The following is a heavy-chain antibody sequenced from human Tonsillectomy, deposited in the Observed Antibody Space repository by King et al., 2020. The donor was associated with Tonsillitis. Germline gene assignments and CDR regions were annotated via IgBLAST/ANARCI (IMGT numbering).Heavy chain of an antibody. J-gene: IGHJ2*01. CDR2: ISYDGSNK. CDR3: AKGGYYDSSGYLEYFDL. D-gene: IGHD3-22*01. CDR1: GFTFSSYG. V-gene: IGHV3-30*18. Sequence: VQLVESGGGVVQPGRSLRLSCAASGFTFSSYGMHWVRQAPGKGLEWVAVISYDGSNKYYADSVKGRFTISRDNSKNTLYLQMNSLRAEDTAVYYCAKGGYYDSSGYLEYFDLWGRGTLVTVSS.